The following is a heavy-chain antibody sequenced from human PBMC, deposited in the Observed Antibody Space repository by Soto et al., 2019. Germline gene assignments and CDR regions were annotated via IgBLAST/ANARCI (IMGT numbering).Heavy chain of an antibody. J-gene: IGHJ6*02. CDR2: IYHSGST. V-gene: IGHV4-4*02. CDR1: GGSISSSDW. CDR3: ARDTQDTTYYDFWSGPYYYYGMDV. D-gene: IGHD3-3*01. Sequence: SETLSLTWAVSGGSISSSDWWSWVRQPPGKGLEWIGEIYHSGSTNYNPSLKSRVTISVDKSKNQFSLKLSSVTAADTAVYYCARDTQDTTYYDFWSGPYYYYGMDVWGQGTTVTVSS.